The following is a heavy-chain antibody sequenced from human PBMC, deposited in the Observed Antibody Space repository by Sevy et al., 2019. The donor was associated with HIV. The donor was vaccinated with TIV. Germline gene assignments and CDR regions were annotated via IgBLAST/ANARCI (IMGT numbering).Heavy chain of an antibody. Sequence: GGSLRLSCAASGFTFTNAWMNWVRQAPGKRLEWVSTLIGGGSRTYYADSVTGRFTISRDNSRNTLYLQMNSLRAEDTAVYYCAKRRVQSGLSGGGANYGWDVCGQGTTVTVSS. CDR2: LIGGGSRT. D-gene: IGHD2-8*02. CDR3: AKRRVQSGLSGGGANYGWDV. J-gene: IGHJ6*02. V-gene: IGHV3-23*01. CDR1: GFTFTNAW.